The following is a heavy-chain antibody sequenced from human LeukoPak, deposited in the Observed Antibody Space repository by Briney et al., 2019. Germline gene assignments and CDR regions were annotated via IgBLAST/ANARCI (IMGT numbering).Heavy chain of an antibody. D-gene: IGHD1-1*01. Sequence: ASVKVSCKASGYTFTSYGISWVRQAPGQGLEWMGWISAYNGNTNYAQELPGSLTITSDTSTSTAYMELRSLRSDDTDVYCCARANWNDVALYWGQGTLVTVSS. V-gene: IGHV1-18*01. CDR2: ISAYNGNT. CDR1: GYTFTSYG. CDR3: ARANWNDVALY. J-gene: IGHJ4*02.